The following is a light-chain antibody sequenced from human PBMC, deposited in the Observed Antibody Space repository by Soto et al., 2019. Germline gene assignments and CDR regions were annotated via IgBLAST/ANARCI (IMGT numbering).Light chain of an antibody. CDR2: RTS. CDR1: QTINNN. Sequence: ETVMTQSPATLSVSPGERATLSCRASQTINNNLAWYQQKPGQAPRLLMFRTSPRATGIPARFSGSGSGTEFNITISSLQSEDSALYYCQQYNNWPRATFGGGTKVEIK. CDR3: QQYNNWPRAT. J-gene: IGKJ4*01. V-gene: IGKV3-15*01.